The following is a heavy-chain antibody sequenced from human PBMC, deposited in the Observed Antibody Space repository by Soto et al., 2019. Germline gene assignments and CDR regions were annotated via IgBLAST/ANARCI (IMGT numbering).Heavy chain of an antibody. CDR3: ARESEYYYDSSGYYEVNWFDP. D-gene: IGHD3-22*01. Sequence: PSETLSLTCTVSGGSISSGDYYWSWIRQPPGKGLEWIGYIYYSGGTYYNPSLKSRVTISVDTSKNQFSLKLSSVTAADTAVYYCARESEYYYDSSGYYEVNWFDPWGQGTLVTVSS. CDR2: IYYSGGT. V-gene: IGHV4-30-4*01. CDR1: GGSISSGDYY. J-gene: IGHJ5*02.